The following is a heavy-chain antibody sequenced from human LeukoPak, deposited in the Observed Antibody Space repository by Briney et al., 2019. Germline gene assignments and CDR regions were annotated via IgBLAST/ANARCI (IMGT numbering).Heavy chain of an antibody. V-gene: IGHV4-34*01. CDR2: INHSGST. D-gene: IGHD3-22*01. CDR3: ARARAHLKYYYDSSGYYYFDY. Sequence: SETLSLTCAAYGGSFSGYCWSWIRQPPGKGLEWIGEINHSGSTNYNPSPKSRVTISVDTSKNQFSLKLSSVTAADTAVYYCARARAHLKYYYDSSGYYYFDYWGQGTLVTVSS. J-gene: IGHJ4*02. CDR1: GGSFSGYC.